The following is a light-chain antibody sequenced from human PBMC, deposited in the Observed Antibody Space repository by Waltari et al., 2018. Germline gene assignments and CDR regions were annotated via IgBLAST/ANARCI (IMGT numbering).Light chain of an antibody. CDR1: TSNIGSNS. CDR3: AAWDDSLSGYV. Sequence: QSVLTQPPSASATPGQRVTISCSGSTSNIGSNSVSWFQQLPGTAPKLLIYRNNQRPSGVPDRFSGSKSGTSASLAISGLRSEDEADYYCAAWDDSLSGYVFGTGTKVTVL. CDR2: RNN. V-gene: IGLV1-47*01. J-gene: IGLJ1*01.